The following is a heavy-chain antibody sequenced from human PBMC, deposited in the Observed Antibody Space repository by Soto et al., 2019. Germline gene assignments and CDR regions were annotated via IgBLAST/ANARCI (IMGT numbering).Heavy chain of an antibody. CDR3: GEGGGGDHGY. V-gene: IGHV3-23*04. CDR2: ITITGDTT. D-gene: IGHD2-21*02. CDR1: GFIFTTSD. Sequence: EVQLVESEGGLVQPGGSLRLSCEASGFIFTTSDMSWVRQAPGKGLEWISSITITGDTTHYADSVKGRFTISRDNSRNPVVLQMNSLGVDGTGVYYCGEGGGGDHGYWGQGTLVAVSS. J-gene: IGHJ4*02.